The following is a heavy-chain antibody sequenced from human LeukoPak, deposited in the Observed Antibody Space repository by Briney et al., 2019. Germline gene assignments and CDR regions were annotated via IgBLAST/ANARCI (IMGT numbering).Heavy chain of an antibody. D-gene: IGHD6-6*01. Sequence: SETLSLTCAVYGGSFSGYYWSWIRQPPGKGLEWIGEINHSGSTNYNPSLKSRVTISVDTSKNQFSLKLSSVTAADTAVYYCRGAARRSGYYYYYMDVWGKGTTVTVSS. CDR1: GGSFSGYY. J-gene: IGHJ6*03. V-gene: IGHV4-34*01. CDR2: INHSGST. CDR3: RGAARRSGYYYYYMDV.